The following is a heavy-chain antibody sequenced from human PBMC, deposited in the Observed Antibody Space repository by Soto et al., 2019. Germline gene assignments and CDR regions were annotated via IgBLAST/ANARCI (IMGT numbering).Heavy chain of an antibody. V-gene: IGHV4-34*01. CDR2: INHSGST. Sequence: SETLSLTCAVYGGSFSGYYWSWIRQPPGKGLEWIGEINHSGSTNYNPSLKSRVTISVDTSKNQFSLKLSSVTAADTAVYYCARGPTSVLIPAGSGSLYGMDVWGQGTTVTVSS. D-gene: IGHD3-10*01. CDR3: ARGPTSVLIPAGSGSLYGMDV. CDR1: GGSFSGYY. J-gene: IGHJ6*02.